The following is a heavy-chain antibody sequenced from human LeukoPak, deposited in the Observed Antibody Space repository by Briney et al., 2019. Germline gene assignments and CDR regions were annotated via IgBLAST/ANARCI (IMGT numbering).Heavy chain of an antibody. CDR1: GGSISSYY. Sequence: PSETLSLTCTVSGGSISSYYWSWIRQPPGRGLEWIGYTYYSGSTNYNPSLKSRVTISVDTSKNQFSLKLSSVTAADTAVYYCARGLRYFVFGSYYFDYWGQGTLVTVSS. CDR3: ARGLRYFVFGSYYFDY. J-gene: IGHJ4*02. D-gene: IGHD3-9*01. CDR2: TYYSGST. V-gene: IGHV4-59*08.